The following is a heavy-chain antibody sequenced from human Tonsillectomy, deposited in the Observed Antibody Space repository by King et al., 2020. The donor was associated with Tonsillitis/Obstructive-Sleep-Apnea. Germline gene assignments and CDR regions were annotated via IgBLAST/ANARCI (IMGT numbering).Heavy chain of an antibody. V-gene: IGHV1-3*01. CDR1: GDTFTNYA. CDR2: INAGNGNT. CDR3: ARGAELRPFDY. Sequence: QLVQSGAEVKKPGASVKVSCKAFGDTFTNYAIHWVRQAPGQRLEWMGWINAGNGNTKYSQKFQGRVTITRDTSASTAYMELSSLRSEDTAVYYCARGAELRPFDYWGQGTLVTVSS. D-gene: IGHD1-26*01. J-gene: IGHJ4*02.